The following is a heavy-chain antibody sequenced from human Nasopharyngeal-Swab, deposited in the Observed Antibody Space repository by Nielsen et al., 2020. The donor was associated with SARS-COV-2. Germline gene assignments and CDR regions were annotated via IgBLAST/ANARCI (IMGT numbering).Heavy chain of an antibody. V-gene: IGHV4-34*01. J-gene: IGHJ3*02. CDR2: INHRGNT. Sequence: RQAPGKGLEWIGEINHRGNTNYNPSLKSRVTISLDTSKNQFSLKLTSVTAADTAVYYCARGRLRRYYDYVWGTCRSDVFDIWGQGTMVTVSS. CDR3: ARGRLRRYYDYVWGTCRSDVFDI. D-gene: IGHD3-16*02.